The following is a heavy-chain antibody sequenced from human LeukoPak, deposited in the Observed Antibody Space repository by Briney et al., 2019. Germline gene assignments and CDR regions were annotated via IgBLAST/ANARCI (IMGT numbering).Heavy chain of an antibody. J-gene: IGHJ6*02. D-gene: IGHD2-21*02. CDR3: AREPVTYYYYYYGMDV. Sequence: ASVKVSCKASGYTFTSYGISWVRQAPGQGLEWMGWISAYNGNTNYAQKLQGRVTMTTDTSTSTAYMELRSLRSDDTAVYYCAREPVTYYYYYYGMDVWGQGTTVTVSS. CDR2: ISAYNGNT. CDR1: GYTFTSYG. V-gene: IGHV1-18*01.